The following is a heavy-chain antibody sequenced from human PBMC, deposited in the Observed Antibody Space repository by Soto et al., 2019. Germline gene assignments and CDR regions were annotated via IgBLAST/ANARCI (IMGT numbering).Heavy chain of an antibody. CDR3: AKTGGGIAAAGTTPHYYDYGMDV. J-gene: IGHJ6*02. V-gene: IGHV1-69*12. CDR1: GGTFSSYA. Sequence: QVQLVQSGAEVKKPGSSVKVSCKASGGTFSSYAISWVRQAPGQGLEWMGGIIPIFGTANYAQKFQGRVTITADESTSPAYMELSSLRSEDTAVYYCAKTGGGIAAAGTTPHYYDYGMDVWGQGTTVTVSS. CDR2: IIPIFGTA. D-gene: IGHD6-13*01.